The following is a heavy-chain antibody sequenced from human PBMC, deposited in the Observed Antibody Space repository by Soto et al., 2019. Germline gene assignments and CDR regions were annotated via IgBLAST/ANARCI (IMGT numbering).Heavy chain of an antibody. Sequence: EVQLLESGGGLVQPGGSLRLSCAASGFTFSSYAMSWVRQAPGKGLEWVSIIGVGGGDRYYPESVKGRFTISRDNSRDTLYLQMNSLRDEDTAGYYWAIVRFGELVWGQGTLVTVSS. J-gene: IGHJ4*02. D-gene: IGHD3-10*01. CDR1: GFTFSSYA. CDR3: AIVRFGELV. V-gene: IGHV3-23*01. CDR2: IGVGGGDR.